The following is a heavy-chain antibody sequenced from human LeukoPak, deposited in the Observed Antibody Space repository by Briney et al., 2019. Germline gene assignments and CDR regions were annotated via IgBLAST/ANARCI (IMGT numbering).Heavy chain of an antibody. D-gene: IGHD3-10*01. V-gene: IGHV4-30-4*01. CDR1: GGSISSGDYY. Sequence: SETLSLTCTVSGGSISSGDYYWSWIRQPPGKGLEWIGYIYYSGSTYYNPSLKSRVTISVDTSKNQFSLKLSSVTAADTAVYYCARESYFPRYFDYWGQGILVTVSS. CDR2: IYYSGST. J-gene: IGHJ4*02. CDR3: ARESYFPRYFDY.